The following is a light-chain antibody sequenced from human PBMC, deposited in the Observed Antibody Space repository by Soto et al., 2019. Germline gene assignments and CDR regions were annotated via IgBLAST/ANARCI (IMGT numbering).Light chain of an antibody. J-gene: IGKJ1*01. Sequence: ILMTQSPATLSVSPGERATLSCRASQSVSNNLAWYQQKPGQAPRLLIYDASTRATGIPARFSGSGSGTEFTLTISGLQSEDFAVYYCRQYNNWPPWTFGHGTNVEIK. CDR3: RQYNNWPPWT. CDR1: QSVSNN. CDR2: DAS. V-gene: IGKV3-15*01.